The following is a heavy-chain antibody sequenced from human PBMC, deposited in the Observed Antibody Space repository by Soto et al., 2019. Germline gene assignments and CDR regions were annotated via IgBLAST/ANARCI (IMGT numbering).Heavy chain of an antibody. CDR3: ATTRGLAVGGSFNY. CDR1: GGSITSRSSY. CDR2: FFSGPT. D-gene: IGHD6-13*01. Sequence: QLQLQESGPGLVRPSETLSLTCSVSGGSITSRSSYWAWIRQPPGKGLEWIGTFFSGPTFSNPSLRSRVTISNDTSRNQFSLKLTYVAATDTAMYYCATTRGLAVGGSFNYWGQGALVTVSS. V-gene: IGHV4-39*01. J-gene: IGHJ4*02.